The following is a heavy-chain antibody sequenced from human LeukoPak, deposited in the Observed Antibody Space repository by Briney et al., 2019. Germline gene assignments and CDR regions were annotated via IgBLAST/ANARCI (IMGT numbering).Heavy chain of an antibody. J-gene: IGHJ4*02. Sequence: GGCLRLSCAASGFSFSSHWMHWVRQAPGKGLLWGSRIYHGSSTRYPDSVKGRFTISRDNDKNTLYLQMNSLRAEDTPVYYCARGVSNSGGTNFDLWGQGTLVTVSS. V-gene: IGHV3-74*01. CDR3: ARGVSNSGGTNFDL. CDR2: IYHGSST. CDR1: GFSFSSHW. D-gene: IGHD4-23*01.